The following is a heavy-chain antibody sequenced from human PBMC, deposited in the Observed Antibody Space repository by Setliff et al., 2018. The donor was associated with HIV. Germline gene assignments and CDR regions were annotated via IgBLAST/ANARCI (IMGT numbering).Heavy chain of an antibody. J-gene: IGHJ6*03. CDR2: IYGTGFGA. V-gene: IGHV5-51*01. CDR1: GYSFRHFW. D-gene: IGHD6-13*01. Sequence: PGESLKISCKGSGYSFRHFWIGWVRQMPGKGLEWMGVIYGTGFGARYSPSFEGQVTISADSSIATAYLQWSSLKASDTAIYYCARHGEAGDYMDVWGQGTTVTVSS. CDR3: ARHGEAGDYMDV.